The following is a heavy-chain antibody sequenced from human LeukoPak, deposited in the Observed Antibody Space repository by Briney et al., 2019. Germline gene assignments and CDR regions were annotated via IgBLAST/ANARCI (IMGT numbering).Heavy chain of an antibody. CDR2: ISYDGSNK. CDR1: GFTFSSYA. D-gene: IGHD3-9*01. Sequence: GGSLRLSCAASGFTFSSYAMHWVRQAPGKGLEWVAVISYDGSNKYYADSVKGRFTISRDNSKNTLYLQMNSLRAEDTAVYYCASWDDILTGKYYFDYWGQGTLVTVSS. J-gene: IGHJ4*02. CDR3: ASWDDILTGKYYFDY. V-gene: IGHV3-30*04.